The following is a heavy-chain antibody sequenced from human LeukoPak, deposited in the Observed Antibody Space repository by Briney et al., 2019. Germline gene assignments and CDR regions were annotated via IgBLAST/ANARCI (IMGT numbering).Heavy chain of an antibody. D-gene: IGHD2-21*01. CDR3: ARDDWYYFDY. Sequence: GGPLRLSCAASGFPFSVYYMSWIRGAPGKGLEWGSYISSSGSTIYCAGSVEGRFTLYRDNAKNALYLQINSLRAEGTAAYYCARDDWYYFDYWGQGTLVTVSS. J-gene: IGHJ4*02. CDR2: ISSSGSTI. CDR1: GFPFSVYY. V-gene: IGHV3-11*04.